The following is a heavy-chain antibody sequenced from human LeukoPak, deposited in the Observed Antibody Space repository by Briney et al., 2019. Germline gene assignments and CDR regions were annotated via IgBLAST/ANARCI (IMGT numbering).Heavy chain of an antibody. D-gene: IGHD5-12*01. CDR2: INPNSGGT. CDR3: ARVGAREKWLRYYYCYYYMDV. V-gene: IGHV1-2*02. CDR1: GYTFTGYY. J-gene: IGHJ6*03. Sequence: ASVKVSCKASGYTFTGYYMHWVRQAPGQGLEWMGWINPNSGGTNYAQKLQGRVTMTTDTSTSTAYMELRSLRSDDTAVYYCARVGAREKWLRYYYCYYYMDVWGKGTTVTVSS.